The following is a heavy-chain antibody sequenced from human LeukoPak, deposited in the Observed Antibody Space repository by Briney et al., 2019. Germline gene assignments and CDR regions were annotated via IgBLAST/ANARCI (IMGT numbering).Heavy chain of an antibody. Sequence: SETLSLTCTVSGGSISSSSYYWGWIRQPPGKGLEWIGSIYYSGSTYYNPSLKSRVTISVDTSKNQFSLKLSSVTAADTAVYYCARPAATGGYCSGGSCRYFDYWGQGTLVTVSS. CDR2: IYYSGST. J-gene: IGHJ4*02. D-gene: IGHD2-15*01. CDR1: GGSISSSSYY. CDR3: ARPAATGGYCSGGSCRYFDY. V-gene: IGHV4-39*07.